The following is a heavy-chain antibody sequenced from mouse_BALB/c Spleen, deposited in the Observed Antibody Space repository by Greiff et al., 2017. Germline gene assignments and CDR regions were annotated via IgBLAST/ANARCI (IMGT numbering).Heavy chain of an antibody. Sequence: QVQLQQSGAELVRPGSSVKISCKASGYAFSIYWMNWVKQRPGQGLEWIGQIYPGDGDTNYNGKFKGKATLTADKSSSTAYMQLSSLTSEDSAVYFCARGDFFAYWGQGTLVTVSA. CDR3: ARGDFFAY. CDR1: GYAFSIYW. V-gene: IGHV1-80*01. D-gene: IGHD3-3*01. CDR2: IYPGDGDT. J-gene: IGHJ3*01.